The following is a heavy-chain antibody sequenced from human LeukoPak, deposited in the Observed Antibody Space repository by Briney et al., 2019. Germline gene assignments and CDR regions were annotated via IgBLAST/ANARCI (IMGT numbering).Heavy chain of an antibody. CDR3: TRYPNKSRLLWFGESKPYYYYYYMDV. J-gene: IGHJ6*03. D-gene: IGHD3-10*01. CDR1: GFTFGDYA. V-gene: IGHV3-49*04. CDR2: IISKAYGGPT. Sequence: PGGSLRLSCTASGFTFGDYAMRWVRQDPGKGPGWVGFIISKAYGGPTEYAVPVKGRFTISKDDSKSIAYLQMNSLKTEDTAVYYCTRYPNKSRLLWFGESKPYYYYYYMDVWGKGTTVTISS.